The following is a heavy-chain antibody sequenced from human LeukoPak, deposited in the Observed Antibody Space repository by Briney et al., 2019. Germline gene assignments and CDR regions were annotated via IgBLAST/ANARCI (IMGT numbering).Heavy chain of an antibody. V-gene: IGHV3-74*01. D-gene: IGHD2-2*01. CDR3: ARGELPAAMDS. CDR1: RFTFSNYY. Sequence: GGSLRLSCAASRFTFSNYYMHWVRQAPGKGLVWVSHINGDGSTLGYAASVKGRFTISRDNAKSTLYLQMNSLRAEDTAVYYCARGELPAAMDSGGQGTLVIVSS. CDR2: INGDGSTL. J-gene: IGHJ4*02.